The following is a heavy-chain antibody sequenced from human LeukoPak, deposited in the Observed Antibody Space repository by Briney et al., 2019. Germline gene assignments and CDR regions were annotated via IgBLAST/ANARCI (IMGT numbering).Heavy chain of an antibody. J-gene: IGHJ4*02. D-gene: IGHD6-19*01. CDR3: ANQYSSGWFYFDY. CDR2: IFHSGTT. CDR1: GNSISSGYY. V-gene: IGHV4-38-2*01. Sequence: SETLSLTCAVSGNSISSGYYWGWIRQSSGKGLEWIGSIFHSGTTYYNPSLKSRVTISVDTSKNQFSLKLSSVTAADTAVYYCANQYSSGWFYFDYWGQGTLVTVSS.